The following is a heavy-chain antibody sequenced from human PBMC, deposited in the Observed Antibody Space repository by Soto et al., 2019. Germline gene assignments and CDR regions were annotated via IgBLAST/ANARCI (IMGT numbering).Heavy chain of an antibody. CDR1: GGSISSYY. CDR2: IYYSGST. V-gene: IGHV4-59*01. CDR3: ARAYYYFDY. J-gene: IGHJ4*02. D-gene: IGHD3-10*01. Sequence: SETLSLTCTVSGGSISSYYWSWIRQPPGKGLGWIGYIYYSGSTNYNPSLKSRVTISVDTSKNQFSLKLSSVTAADTAVYYCARAYYYFDYWGQGTLVTVSS.